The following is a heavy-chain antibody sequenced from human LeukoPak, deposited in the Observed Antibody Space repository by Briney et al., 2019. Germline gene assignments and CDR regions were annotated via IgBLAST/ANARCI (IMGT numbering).Heavy chain of an antibody. CDR3: AKGGYYDSSGYRYYYGMDV. Sequence: GGSLRLSCAASGFTFSSCAMSWVRQAPGKGLEWVSAISGSGGSTYYADSVKGRFTISRDNSKNTLYLQMNSLRAEDTAVYYCAKGGYYDSSGYRYYYGMDVWGQGTTVTVSS. CDR1: GFTFSSCA. D-gene: IGHD3-22*01. V-gene: IGHV3-23*01. J-gene: IGHJ6*02. CDR2: ISGSGGST.